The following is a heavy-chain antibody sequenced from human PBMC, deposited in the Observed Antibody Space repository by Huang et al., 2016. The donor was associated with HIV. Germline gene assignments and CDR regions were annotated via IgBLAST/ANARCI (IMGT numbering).Heavy chain of an antibody. D-gene: IGHD1-1*01. CDR1: GYIFTKYG. V-gene: IGHV1-18*01. Sequence: QVELVQSGAEVNRPGASVRVSCKAAGYIFTKYGINWVRQAPGQGLEWMGWSSAYNDNTNYEEKVQGRVTLTRDTSATTAYMELRDVTSADTAYYYWARDHWYPLQNWFDLWGQGTLVTVSS. CDR3: ARDHWYPLQNWFDL. J-gene: IGHJ5*01. CDR2: SSAYNDNT.